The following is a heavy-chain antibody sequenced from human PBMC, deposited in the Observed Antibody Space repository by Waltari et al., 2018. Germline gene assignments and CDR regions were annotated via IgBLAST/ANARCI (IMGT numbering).Heavy chain of an antibody. V-gene: IGHV4-4*07. CDR1: GGSIKTYS. CDR2: IYTSGST. CDR3: ARVSVASCTVGRCPSWFDP. Sequence: QVQLQESGPGLVKPSETLSLTCTRSGGSIKTYSWRWIRQPAGKGLEWIGRIYTSGSTNYTPSLKGRVAMSVDTSKNQFSLKLKSVTPADTAVYYCARVSVASCTVGRCPSWFDPWGQGTLVTVSS. D-gene: IGHD2-15*01. J-gene: IGHJ5*02.